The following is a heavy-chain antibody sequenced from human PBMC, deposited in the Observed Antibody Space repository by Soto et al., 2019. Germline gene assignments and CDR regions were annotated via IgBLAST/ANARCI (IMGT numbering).Heavy chain of an antibody. J-gene: IGHJ6*02. V-gene: IGHV5-51*01. CDR1: GYSFTSYW. CDR2: IYPGDSDT. D-gene: IGHD6-13*01. CDR3: ARCGAASGAGVRTIAAAGRDYYGMDV. Sequence: PGESLKISCKGSGYSFTSYWIGWVRQMPGKGLEWMGIIYPGDSDTRYSPSFQGQVTISADKSISTAYLQWSSLKASDTAMYYCARCGAASGAGVRTIAAAGRDYYGMDVWGQGTTVTVSS.